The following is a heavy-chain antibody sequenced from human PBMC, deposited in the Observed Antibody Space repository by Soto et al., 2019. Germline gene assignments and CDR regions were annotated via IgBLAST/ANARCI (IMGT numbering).Heavy chain of an antibody. CDR3: ARDMLYSSSWYGRTLVY. V-gene: IGHV4-39*02. D-gene: IGHD6-13*01. CDR2: IYYSGST. Sequence: PSETLSLTCTVSGGSISSSSYYWGWIRQPPGKGLEWIGSIYYSGSTYYNPSLKSRVTISVDTSKNQFSLKPSSVTAADTAVYYCARDMLYSSSWYGRTLVYWGQGTLVTVSS. J-gene: IGHJ4*02. CDR1: GGSISSSSYY.